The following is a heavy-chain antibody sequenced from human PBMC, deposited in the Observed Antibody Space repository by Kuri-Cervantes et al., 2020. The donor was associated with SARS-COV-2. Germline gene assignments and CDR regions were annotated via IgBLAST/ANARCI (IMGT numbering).Heavy chain of an antibody. D-gene: IGHD2-15*01. Sequence: SVKVSCKASGGTFSSYAISWVRQAPGQGLEWTGGIIPIFGTANYAQKFQGRVTITTDESTSTAYMELSSLRSEDTAVYYCARGTPTALLGLSDLCFDYWGQGTLVTVSS. CDR3: ARGTPTALLGLSDLCFDY. V-gene: IGHV1-69*05. J-gene: IGHJ4*02. CDR2: IIPIFGTA. CDR1: GGTFSSYA.